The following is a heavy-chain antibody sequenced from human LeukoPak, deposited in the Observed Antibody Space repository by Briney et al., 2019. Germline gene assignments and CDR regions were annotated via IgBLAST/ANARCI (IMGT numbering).Heavy chain of an antibody. D-gene: IGHD3-16*01. CDR3: AREFGS. CDR1: GGSFSGYY. CDR2: INHSGSS. Sequence: PSETLSLTCAVYGGSFSGYYWTWIRQSPGKGLVWIGEINHSGSSNSNPSLKSRVTISLDTSRNQFSLKLTSVTAADTAVYYCAREFGSWGQGTLVTVSS. V-gene: IGHV4-34*01. J-gene: IGHJ4*02.